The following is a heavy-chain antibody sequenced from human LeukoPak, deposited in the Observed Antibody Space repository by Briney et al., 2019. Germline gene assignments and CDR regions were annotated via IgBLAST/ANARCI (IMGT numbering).Heavy chain of an antibody. D-gene: IGHD2-15*01. CDR2: IYYSGST. V-gene: IGHV4-59*01. CDR3: ARETCSGGSCFQFDF. J-gene: IGHJ4*02. CDR1: GDSISNYY. Sequence: SETLSLTCTVSGDSISNYYWSWIRQSPGQGLEWIGYIYYSGSTNYNPSLKSRVTISVDTSKNQFSLNLSSVTAADTAVYYCARETCSGGSCFQFDFWGQGTLVTVSS.